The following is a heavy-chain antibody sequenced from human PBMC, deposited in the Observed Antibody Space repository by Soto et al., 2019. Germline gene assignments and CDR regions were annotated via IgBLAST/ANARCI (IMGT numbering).Heavy chain of an antibody. CDR2: ISYDGSNK. CDR3: AKGYPGWWNLDY. J-gene: IGHJ4*02. CDR1: GFTFSSYG. Sequence: QVQLVESGGGVVQPGRSLRLSCAASGFTFSSYGMHWVRQAPGKGLEWVAVISYDGSNKYYADSVKGRFTISRDNSKDTLYLPMNSLRAEDTAVYYCAKGYPGWWNLDYWGQGTLVTVSS. D-gene: IGHD2-15*01. V-gene: IGHV3-30*18.